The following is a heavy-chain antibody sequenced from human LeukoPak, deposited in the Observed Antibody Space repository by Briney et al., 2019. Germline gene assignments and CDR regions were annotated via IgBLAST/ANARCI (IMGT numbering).Heavy chain of an antibody. CDR3: ARDIRTGYSSGLVDY. CDR2: IWYDGSNK. J-gene: IGHJ4*02. D-gene: IGHD6-19*01. V-gene: IGHV3-33*01. CDR1: GFTFSSYG. Sequence: GRSLRLSCAASGFTFSSYGMHWVRQAPGKGLEWVAVIWYDGSNKYYADSVKGRFTISRDNSKNTLYLQMNSLRAEDTAVYYCARDIRTGYSSGLVDYWGQGTLVTVSS.